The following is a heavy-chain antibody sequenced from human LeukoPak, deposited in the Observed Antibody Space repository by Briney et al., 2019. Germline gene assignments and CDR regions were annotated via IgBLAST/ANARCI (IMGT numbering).Heavy chain of an antibody. Sequence: GGSLRLSCAASGFTFSGYSMNWVRQAPGKGLEWVSSISSSSSYIYYADSVKGRFTISRDNAKNSLYLQMNSLRAEDTAVYYCARDRVAGGMDVWGQGTTVTVSS. CDR2: ISSSSSYI. V-gene: IGHV3-21*01. CDR1: GFTFSGYS. D-gene: IGHD3-10*01. CDR3: ARDRVAGGMDV. J-gene: IGHJ6*02.